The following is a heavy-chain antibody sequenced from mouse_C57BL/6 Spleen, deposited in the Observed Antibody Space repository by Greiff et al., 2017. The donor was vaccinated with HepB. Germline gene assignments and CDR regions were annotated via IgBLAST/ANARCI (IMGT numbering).Heavy chain of an antibody. J-gene: IGHJ3*01. Sequence: VQLQQSGPELVKPGASVKISCKASGYTFTDYYMNWVKQSHGKSLEWIGDINPNNGGTSYNQKFKGKATLTVDKSSSTAYMELRSLTSEDSAVYYCASGLSWFAYWGQGTLVTVSA. CDR1: GYTFTDYY. V-gene: IGHV1-26*01. CDR3: ASGLSWFAY. CDR2: INPNNGGT.